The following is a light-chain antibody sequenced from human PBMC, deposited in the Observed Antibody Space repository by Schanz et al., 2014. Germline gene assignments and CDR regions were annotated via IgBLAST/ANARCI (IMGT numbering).Light chain of an antibody. CDR3: QQYNDWRT. J-gene: IGKJ1*01. CDR2: GAS. V-gene: IGKV3-15*01. Sequence: EIVMTQSPATLSLSPGERATLSCRASQSVSSTYLAWYQQRPGQAPRLLIYGASTRATGIPARFSGSGSGTEFTLTISSLQSEDFAVYYCQQYNDWRTFGQGTKVEVK. CDR1: QSVSSTY.